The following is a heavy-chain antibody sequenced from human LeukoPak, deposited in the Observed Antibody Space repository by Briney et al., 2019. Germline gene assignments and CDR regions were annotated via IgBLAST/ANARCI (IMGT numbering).Heavy chain of an antibody. CDR2: INTNTGNP. CDR1: GYTFTGYY. V-gene: IGHV7-4-1*02. Sequence: ASVKVSCKASGYTFTGYYMHWVRQAPGQGLEWMGWINTNTGNPTYAQGFTGRFVFSLDTSVSTAYLQISSLKAEDTAVYYCAGGEMATNWRGGFIDYWGQGTLVTVSS. D-gene: IGHD5-24*01. CDR3: AGGEMATNWRGGFIDY. J-gene: IGHJ4*02.